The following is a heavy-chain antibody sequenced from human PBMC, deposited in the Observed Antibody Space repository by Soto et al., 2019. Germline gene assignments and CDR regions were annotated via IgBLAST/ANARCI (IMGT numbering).Heavy chain of an antibody. CDR3: SGRPAARGVGWFDP. J-gene: IGHJ5*02. CDR2: IYYSGST. Sequence: QLQLQESGPGLVKPSGTLSLTCPGSGGSISSSIYYWGWIRQPPGKGLECIGSIYYSGSTYYNPSLKSRVPISVDTSKNQFSLKLSSVTAADTAVYYCSGRPAARGVGWFDPWGQRTLVTVS. D-gene: IGHD2-2*01. V-gene: IGHV4-39*01. CDR1: GGSISSSIYY.